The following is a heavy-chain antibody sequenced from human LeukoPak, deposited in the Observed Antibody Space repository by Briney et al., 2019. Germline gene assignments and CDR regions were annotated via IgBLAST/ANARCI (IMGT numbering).Heavy chain of an antibody. CDR1: GFTFDDYG. J-gene: IGHJ4*02. V-gene: IGHV3-20*04. Sequence: GSLRLSCAASGFTFDDYGMSWVRQAPGKGLEWVSGINWNGGSTGYADSVKGRFTISRDNAKNSLYLQTNSLRAEDTAVYYCARSGYNWNDVIFFDYWGQGILVTVSS. CDR3: ARSGYNWNDVIFFDY. D-gene: IGHD1-1*01. CDR2: INWNGGST.